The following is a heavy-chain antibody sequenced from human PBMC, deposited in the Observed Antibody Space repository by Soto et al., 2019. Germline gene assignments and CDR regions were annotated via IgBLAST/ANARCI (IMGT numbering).Heavy chain of an antibody. V-gene: IGHV3-23*01. CDR2: ISGSGGST. CDR3: AKRALEAERIMVNTYFDY. J-gene: IGHJ4*02. CDR1: GFTFSSYA. D-gene: IGHD5-18*01. Sequence: GGSLRLSCAASGFTFSSYAMSWVRQAPGKGLEWVSAISGSGGSTYYAESVTGRFTISRDNSKNTLYLQMNSLRAEDTAVYYCAKRALEAERIMVNTYFDYWGQGTLVTVSS.